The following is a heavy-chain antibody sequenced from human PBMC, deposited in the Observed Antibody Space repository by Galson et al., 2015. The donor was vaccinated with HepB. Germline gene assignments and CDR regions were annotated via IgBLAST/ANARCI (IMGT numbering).Heavy chain of an antibody. Sequence: SLRLSCAASGFTFSSYSMNWVRQAPGKGLEWVSSISSSSSYIYYADSVKGRFTISRDNAKNSLYLQMNSLRTEDTAVYYCAATVTVAATGYYGLDVWGQGTTVTVSS. CDR3: AATVTVAATGYYGLDV. J-gene: IGHJ6*02. CDR1: GFTFSSYS. V-gene: IGHV3-21*04. D-gene: IGHD4-17*01. CDR2: ISSSSSYI.